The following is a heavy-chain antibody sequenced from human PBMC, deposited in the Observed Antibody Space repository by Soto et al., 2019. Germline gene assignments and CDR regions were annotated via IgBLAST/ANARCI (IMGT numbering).Heavy chain of an antibody. J-gene: IGHJ4*02. CDR3: AKDRLRDGLSRQGFDY. V-gene: IGHV3-23*01. Sequence: EVQLLESGGGLVQPGGSLRLSCAASGFTFSSYAMNWVRQAPGKGLEWVSAITNGGGGSTYYPDSVKGRFTISRDNSKNTLYLQMNSLRADDTAVYYCAKDRLRDGLSRQGFDYWGQGTLVTVSS. CDR1: GFTFSSYA. CDR2: ITNGGGGST. D-gene: IGHD3-16*01.